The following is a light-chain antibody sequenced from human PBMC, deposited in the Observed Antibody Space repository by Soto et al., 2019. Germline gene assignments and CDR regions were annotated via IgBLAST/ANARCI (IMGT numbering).Light chain of an antibody. J-gene: IGLJ3*02. CDR2: EVS. CDR1: SSDIGTYNY. V-gene: IGLV2-14*01. Sequence: QSALTQPASVSGSPGQSITISCTRTSSDIGTYNYVSWYQHHPGKAPKLLIYEVSNRPSGVSNRFSGSKSGNTASLTISGLQAEDEADYYCSSYTSSDTLGVFGGGTKLTVL. CDR3: SSYTSSDTLGV.